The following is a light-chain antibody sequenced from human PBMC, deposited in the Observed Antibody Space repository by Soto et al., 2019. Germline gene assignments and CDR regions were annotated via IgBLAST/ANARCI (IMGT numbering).Light chain of an antibody. CDR3: SSYTSNSTLYV. J-gene: IGLJ1*01. CDR2: EVS. CDR1: SSDVGGYNY. V-gene: IGLV2-14*01. Sequence: QSALTQPASVSGSPRQSITISFTGASSDVGGYNYVSWYQQHPGKAPKLMIYEVSNRPSGVYNRFSGSKSGNTASLTISGLQAEDEADYYCSSYTSNSTLYVFATGTKLTVI.